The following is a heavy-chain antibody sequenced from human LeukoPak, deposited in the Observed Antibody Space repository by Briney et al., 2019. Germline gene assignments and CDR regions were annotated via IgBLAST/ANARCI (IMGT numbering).Heavy chain of an antibody. CDR2: INPNSGGT. V-gene: IGHV1-2*02. D-gene: IGHD3-3*01. CDR1: GYTFTGYY. J-gene: IGHJ4*02. Sequence: ASVKVSCKASGYTFTGYYMHWVRQAPGQGLEWMGWINPNSGGTNYAQKFQGRVTMTRDTSITTAYLDLSRLRSDDTAVYYCARETDDFSSGYPLSYFDYWGQGTLVTVSS. CDR3: ARETDDFSSGYPLSYFDY.